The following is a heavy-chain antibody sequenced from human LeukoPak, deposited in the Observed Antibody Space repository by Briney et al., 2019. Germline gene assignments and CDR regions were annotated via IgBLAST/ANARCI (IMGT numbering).Heavy chain of an antibody. Sequence: SETLSLTCTVSGGSISSYYWSWIRQPPGKGLEWIGYIYYSGSTNYNPSLKSRVTISVDTSKNQFSLKLSSVTAADTAVYYCARARAWNYVHLDYWGQGTLVTVSS. CDR3: ARARAWNYVHLDY. CDR2: IYYSGST. J-gene: IGHJ4*02. D-gene: IGHD1-7*01. CDR1: GGSISSYY. V-gene: IGHV4-59*01.